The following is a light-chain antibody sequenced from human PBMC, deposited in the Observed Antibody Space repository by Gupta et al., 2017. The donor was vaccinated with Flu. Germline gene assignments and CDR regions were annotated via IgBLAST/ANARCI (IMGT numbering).Light chain of an antibody. CDR2: GAS. CDR3: QQYDINNWRT. Sequence: EIVMPPSPATLSVSPGERATLSCRASQSVSSNLAWYQQKPGQPPSLRIYGASTRAAGVPARFSGFGYGKEFTLTISSLQSEDFAVYYCQQYDINNWRTFGQGTKVEIK. V-gene: IGKV3-15*01. CDR1: QSVSSN. J-gene: IGKJ1*01.